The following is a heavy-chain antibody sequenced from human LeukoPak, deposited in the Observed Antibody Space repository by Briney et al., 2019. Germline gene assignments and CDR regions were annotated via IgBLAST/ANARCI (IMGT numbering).Heavy chain of an antibody. Sequence: GGSLRLSCEASGFTFSSYGMNWVRQAPGKGLEWVSGISDSGVGTKHADSVKGRFTISRDNSKNTLYLQMNSLRAEDTAVYYCAKIGRSYDFWTGYYEEEVDYMDVWGKGTTVTVSS. D-gene: IGHD3-3*01. CDR1: GFTFSSYG. CDR2: ISDSGVGT. J-gene: IGHJ6*03. CDR3: AKIGRSYDFWTGYYEEEVDYMDV. V-gene: IGHV3-23*01.